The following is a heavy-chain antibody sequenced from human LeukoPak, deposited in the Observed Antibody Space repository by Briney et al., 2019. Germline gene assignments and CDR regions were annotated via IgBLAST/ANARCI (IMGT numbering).Heavy chain of an antibody. CDR3: ARDYDILTGLVDY. CDR2: ISYDGSNK. D-gene: IGHD3-9*01. Sequence: GGSLRLSCAASGFTFSSYAMHWVRQAPGKGLEWVAVISYDGSNKYYADSVKGRFTISRDNSKNTLYLQMNSLRAEDTAVYYCARDYDILTGLVDYWGQGTLVTVSS. CDR1: GFTFSSYA. J-gene: IGHJ4*02. V-gene: IGHV3-30-3*01.